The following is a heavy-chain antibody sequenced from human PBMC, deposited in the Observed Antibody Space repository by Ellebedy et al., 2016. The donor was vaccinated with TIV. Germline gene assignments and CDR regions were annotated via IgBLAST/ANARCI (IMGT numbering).Heavy chain of an antibody. V-gene: IGHV3-30*02. J-gene: IGHJ4*02. CDR3: AKPADPNPGYSASWATYFDY. CDR2: IWYDGSNK. D-gene: IGHD6-13*01. CDR1: GFTFSSYG. Sequence: GGSLRLXXVASGFTFSSYGMHWVRQAPGKGLEWVAVIWYDGSNKYYADSVKDRFTISRDNSKNTLFLHMNILRTEDTAVYYCAKPADPNPGYSASWATYFDYWGQGTLVTVSS.